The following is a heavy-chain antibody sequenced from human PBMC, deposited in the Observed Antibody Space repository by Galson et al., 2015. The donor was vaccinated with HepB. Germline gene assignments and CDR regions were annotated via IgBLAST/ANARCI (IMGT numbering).Heavy chain of an antibody. D-gene: IGHD1-26*01. J-gene: IGHJ6*02. CDR3: ARIPRYSGSYRYYYGMDV. CDR1: GFSLSINGVG. V-gene: IGHV2-5*01. Sequence: PALVKPTQTLTLTCTLSGFSLSINGVGVGWIRQPPGKALEWLAHIYWNDDRRYSPSLQSRLTIIKDTSKNQVVLTMTNMDPVDTATYYCARIPRYSGSYRYYYGMDVWGQGTTVTVSS. CDR2: IYWNDDR.